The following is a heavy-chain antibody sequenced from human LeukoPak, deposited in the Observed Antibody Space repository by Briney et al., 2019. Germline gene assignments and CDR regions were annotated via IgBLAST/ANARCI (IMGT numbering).Heavy chain of an antibody. CDR3: ATEDLADSSGYYRLFDY. CDR2: FDPEDGET. V-gene: IGHV1-24*01. J-gene: IGHJ4*02. CDR1: GYTLTELS. Sequence: ASVKVSCKVSGYTLTELSMHWVRQAPGKGLEWMGGFDPEDGETTYAQKFQGRVTMTEDTSTDTAYMELSSLRSEDTAVYYCATEDLADSSGYYRLFDYWGQGTLVTVSS. D-gene: IGHD3-22*01.